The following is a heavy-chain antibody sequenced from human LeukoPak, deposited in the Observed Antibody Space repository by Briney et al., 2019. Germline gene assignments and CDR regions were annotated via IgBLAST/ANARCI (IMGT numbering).Heavy chain of an antibody. CDR1: GFRLSNSA. J-gene: IGHJ4*02. V-gene: IGHV3-23*01. CDR3: AKGAYDYIEMGYFDD. D-gene: IGHD5-12*01. Sequence: RGSLRLSRAASGFRLSNSAMSWVRQAPGKGLEWVSLIIVSSVDTLYADSVKGRFTISREISKNRLYLKMNSLRAEDTALYYCAKGAYDYIEMGYFDDWGQGTLVTVSS. CDR2: IIVSSVDT.